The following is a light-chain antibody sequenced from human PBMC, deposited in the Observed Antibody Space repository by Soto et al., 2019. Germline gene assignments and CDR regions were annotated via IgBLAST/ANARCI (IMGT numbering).Light chain of an antibody. CDR3: QQTYTIPFA. V-gene: IGKV1-39*01. J-gene: IGKJ2*01. CDR2: GAS. CDR1: QTIDNY. Sequence: DMQMTQSPSSLSASVGDRVTITCRPSQTIDNYLNWYQHKPGKAPKLLIYGASTLQSGVSSSFTGSASGKDFTLTIDNLQAEDFATYYCQQTYTIPFAFGQGTKLEI.